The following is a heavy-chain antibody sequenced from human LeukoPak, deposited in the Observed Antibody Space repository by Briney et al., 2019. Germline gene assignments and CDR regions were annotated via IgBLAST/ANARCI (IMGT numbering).Heavy chain of an antibody. V-gene: IGHV3-11*01. J-gene: IGHJ6*03. D-gene: IGHD2-2*01. CDR3: ARDRSYCSSTSCPPYMDV. CDR2: ISSSGSTI. Sequence: GGSLRLSCAASGFTFSDYYMSWIRQAPGKGLEWVSYISSSGSTIDYADSVKGRFTISRDNAKNSLYLQMNSLRAEDTAVYYCARDRSYCSSTSCPPYMDVWGKGTTVTVSS. CDR1: GFTFSDYY.